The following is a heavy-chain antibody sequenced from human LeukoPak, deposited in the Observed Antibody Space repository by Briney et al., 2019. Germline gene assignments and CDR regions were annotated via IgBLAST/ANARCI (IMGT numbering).Heavy chain of an antibody. CDR3: ARVVTLTPPFDP. V-gene: IGHV5-51*01. CDR2: IYPGDSDT. D-gene: IGHD4-23*01. Sequence: GESLKISCKGSGYTFTSYWIAWVRQMPGKGLEWMGIIYPGDSDTRYSPSFQGQVTISADKSISTVYLQWSSLKASDTAVYYCARVVTLTPPFDPWGQGTLVTVSS. J-gene: IGHJ5*02. CDR1: GYTFTSYW.